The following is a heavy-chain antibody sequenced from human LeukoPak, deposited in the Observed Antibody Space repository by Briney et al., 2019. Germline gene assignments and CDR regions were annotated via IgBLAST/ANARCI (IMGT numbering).Heavy chain of an antibody. CDR1: GGTFSSYA. CDR3: ARGPEYWLSPTPLDY. CDR2: IIPIFGTA. J-gene: IGHJ4*02. V-gene: IGHV1-69*05. D-gene: IGHD3-9*01. Sequence: ASVKVSCKASGGTFSSYAISWVRQAPGQGLEWMGRIIPIFGTANYAQKFQGRVTITTDESTSTAYMELSSPRSEDTAVYYCARGPEYWLSPTPLDYWGQGTLVTVSS.